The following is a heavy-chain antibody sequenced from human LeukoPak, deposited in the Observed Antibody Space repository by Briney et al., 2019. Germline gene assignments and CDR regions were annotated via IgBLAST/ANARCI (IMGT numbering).Heavy chain of an antibody. J-gene: IGHJ4*02. D-gene: IGHD3-22*01. CDR1: GFTFNSYS. CDR3: ARGDYYDSNATPDY. V-gene: IGHV3-21*01. CDR2: ISSGSSYI. Sequence: KAGGSLRLSCAASGFTFNSYSMNWVRQAPGKGLEWVSSISSGSSYIDYADSVKGRFTISRDNAKNSLSLQMNSLRAEDTAVYYCARGDYYDSNATPDYWGQGTLVTVSS.